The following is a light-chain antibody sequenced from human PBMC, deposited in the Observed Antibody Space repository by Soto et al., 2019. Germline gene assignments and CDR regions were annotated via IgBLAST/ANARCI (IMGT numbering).Light chain of an antibody. V-gene: IGKV3-20*01. CDR2: GAS. J-gene: IGKJ3*01. CDR1: QSFSSSY. Sequence: EIVLTQSPGTLSLSPGERATLSCRASQSFSSSYLAWYQQKPGQAPRLLIYGASSRATGIPDRFSGSGSGKDFTLTISRLEPVDFAVYYCQQYCSSPFSFGPGTKVDIK. CDR3: QQYCSSPFS.